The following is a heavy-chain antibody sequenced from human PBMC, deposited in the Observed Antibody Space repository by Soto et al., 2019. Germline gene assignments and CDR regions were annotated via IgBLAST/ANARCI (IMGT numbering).Heavy chain of an antibody. J-gene: IGHJ6*02. CDR1: GFTFSSYA. CDR2: ISYDGSNK. D-gene: IGHD4-4*01. Sequence: PGGSLRLSCAASGFTFSSYAMHWVRQAPGKGLEWVAVISYDGSNKYYADSVKGRFTISRDNSKNTLYLQMNSLKTEDTAVYYCTRGLGDYSNYERYYYYGMDVWGQGTTVTVSS. V-gene: IGHV3-30-3*01. CDR3: TRGLGDYSNYERYYYYGMDV.